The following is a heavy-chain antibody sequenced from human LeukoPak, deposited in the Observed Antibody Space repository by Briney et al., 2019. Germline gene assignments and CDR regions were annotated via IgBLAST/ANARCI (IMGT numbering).Heavy chain of an antibody. CDR3: ASPYCSSTSCHRP. J-gene: IGHJ5*02. CDR1: GGTFSSYA. CDR2: IIPIFGTA. V-gene: IGHV1-69*13. Sequence: WASVKVSCKASGGTFSSYAISWVRQAPGQGLEWMGGIIPIFGTANYAQKFQGRVTITADESTSTAYMELSSLRSEDTAVYYCASPYCSSTSCHRPWGQGTLVTASS. D-gene: IGHD2-2*01.